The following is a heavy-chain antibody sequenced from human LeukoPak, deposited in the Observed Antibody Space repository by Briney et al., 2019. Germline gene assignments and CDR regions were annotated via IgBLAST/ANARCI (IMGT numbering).Heavy chain of an antibody. J-gene: IGHJ4*02. CDR3: ARSPSGTLGTGFDY. D-gene: IGHD1-26*01. CDR2: ISSSGSTI. CDR1: GFTFSSYE. Sequence: GGSLRLSCAASGFTFSSYEMNWVRQAPGKGLEWVSYISSSGSTIYYADSVKGRFTISRDNAKNSLYLQMNSLRAEDTAVYYCARSPSGTLGTGFDYWGQGTLVSVSS. V-gene: IGHV3-48*03.